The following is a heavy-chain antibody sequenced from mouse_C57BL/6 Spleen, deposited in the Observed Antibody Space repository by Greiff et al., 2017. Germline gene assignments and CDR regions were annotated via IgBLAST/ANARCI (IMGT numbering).Heavy chain of an antibody. J-gene: IGHJ4*01. D-gene: IGHD2-3*01. V-gene: IGHV5-17*01. CDR3: ARPLIYDGYYYAMDY. CDR1: GFTFSDYG. Sequence: EVKVVESGGGLVKPGGSLKLSCAASGFTFSDYGMHWVRQAPEKGLEWVAYISSGSSTIYYADTVKGRFTISRDNAKNTLFLQMTSLRSEDTAMYYCARPLIYDGYYYAMDYWGQGTSVTVSS. CDR2: ISSGSSTI.